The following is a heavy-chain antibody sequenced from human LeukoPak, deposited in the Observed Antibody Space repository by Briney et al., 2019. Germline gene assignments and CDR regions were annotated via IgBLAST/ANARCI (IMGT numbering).Heavy chain of an antibody. J-gene: IGHJ5*02. CDR2: IIPIFGTA. Sequence: GASVKVSCKASGGTFGSYAISWVRQAPGQGLEWMGGIIPIFGTANYAQKFQGRVTITADESTSTAYMELSSLRSEDTAVYYCARRVASVVPAAMAVGNWFDPWGQGTLVTVSS. CDR1: GGTFGSYA. D-gene: IGHD2-2*01. V-gene: IGHV1-69*13. CDR3: ARRVASVVPAAMAVGNWFDP.